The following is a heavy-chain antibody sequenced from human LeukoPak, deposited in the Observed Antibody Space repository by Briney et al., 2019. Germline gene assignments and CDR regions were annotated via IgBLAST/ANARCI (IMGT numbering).Heavy chain of an antibody. J-gene: IGHJ4*02. V-gene: IGHV3-7*01. CDR3: ARVQYGDYFLH. D-gene: IGHD4-17*01. CDR1: GFIIISYR. CDR2: IKQDGSEK. Sequence: GGSLRLSCAASGFIIISYRMSWVRQAPGKGLEWVANIKQDGSEKYYVDSVKGRFTISRDNAKNSLYLQMSSLRAEDTAVYYCARVQYGDYFLHWGQGTLVTVSS.